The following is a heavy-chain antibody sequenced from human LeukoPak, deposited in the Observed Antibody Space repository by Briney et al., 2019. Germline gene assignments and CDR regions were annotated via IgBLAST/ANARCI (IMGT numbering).Heavy chain of an antibody. CDR3: ARTTSMNYVGDAFHI. CDR2: ISSSGSTI. Sequence: QSGGSLRLSCAASGFTFSSYEMNWVRQAPGKGLEWVSYISSSGSTIYYADSVKGRFTISRDNAKNSLYLQMNSLRAEDTALYYCARTTSMNYVGDAFHIWGQGTMVTVSS. CDR1: GFTFSSYE. V-gene: IGHV3-48*03. J-gene: IGHJ3*02. D-gene: IGHD1-7*01.